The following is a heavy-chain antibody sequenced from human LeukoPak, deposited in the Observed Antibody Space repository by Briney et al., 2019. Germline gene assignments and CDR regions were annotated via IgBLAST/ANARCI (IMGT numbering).Heavy chain of an antibody. J-gene: IGHJ4*02. CDR1: GFTFSSYW. Sequence: PGGALRLSCAASGFTFSSYWMHWVRQAPGKGLVGVSRINSDGSSTSYADSVKGRFTISRDNAKNTLYLQMNSLRAEDTAVYYCARVGRYCTNGVCAYFDYWGQGTLVTVSS. V-gene: IGHV3-74*01. D-gene: IGHD2-8*01. CDR2: INSDGSST. CDR3: ARVGRYCTNGVCAYFDY.